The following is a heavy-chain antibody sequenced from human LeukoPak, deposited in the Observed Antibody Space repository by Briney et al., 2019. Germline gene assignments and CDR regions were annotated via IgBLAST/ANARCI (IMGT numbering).Heavy chain of an antibody. D-gene: IGHD3-3*01. CDR1: GGTFSSYA. V-gene: IGHV1-69*13. CDR2: IIPIFGTA. Sequence: SVKVSCKASGGTFSSYAISWVRQAPGQGLEWMGGIIPIFGTANYAQKFLGRVTITADESTSTAYMELSSLRSEDTAVYYCARIGVVTSPPEYYFDYWGQGTLVTVSS. J-gene: IGHJ4*02. CDR3: ARIGVVTSPPEYYFDY.